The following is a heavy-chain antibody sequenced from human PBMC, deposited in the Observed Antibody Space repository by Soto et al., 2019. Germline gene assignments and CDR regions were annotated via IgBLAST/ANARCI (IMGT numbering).Heavy chain of an antibody. Sequence: QVQQVESGGGVVQPGSSLRLSCAASGFTFSSYGMHWVRQAPGKGLEWVAVISYDGSNKYYADSVKGRFTISRDNSKNTLYLQMNSLRAEDTAVYYCARGDSYGYAVWYWGQGTLVTVSS. V-gene: IGHV3-30*03. CDR1: GFTFSSYG. J-gene: IGHJ4*02. D-gene: IGHD5-18*01. CDR3: ARGDSYGYAVWY. CDR2: ISYDGSNK.